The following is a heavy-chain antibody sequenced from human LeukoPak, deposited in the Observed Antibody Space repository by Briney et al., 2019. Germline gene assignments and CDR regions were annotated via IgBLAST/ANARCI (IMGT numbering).Heavy chain of an antibody. CDR3: ATYHFRGATHYFDY. J-gene: IGHJ4*02. D-gene: IGHD3-10*02. CDR1: GGSISPHY. Sequence: NSSETLSLTCTVSGGSISPHYWSWIRQPPGKGLEWIAYIFYSGSRNYNPSLQSRVTIAVGTSNNHFSLKLNSVTAADTAVYYCATYHFRGATHYFDYWGQGILVTVSS. V-gene: IGHV4-59*11. CDR2: IFYSGSR.